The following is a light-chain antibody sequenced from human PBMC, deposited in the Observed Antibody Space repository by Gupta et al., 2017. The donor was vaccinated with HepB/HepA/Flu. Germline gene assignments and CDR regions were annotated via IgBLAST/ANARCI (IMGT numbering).Light chain of an antibody. V-gene: IGKV3D-20*01. J-gene: IGKJ1*01. CDR1: QSVSTSY. CDR3: HQVGTAPPT. Sequence: EVVLTQSPATLSLSPGERATLSCGASQSVSTSYLAWYQQKPGLAPRLLIYDASNRATGIPDRFSGSGSGTDFTLTISSLEAEDAALYYCHQVGTAPPTFGQGTKVEIK. CDR2: DAS.